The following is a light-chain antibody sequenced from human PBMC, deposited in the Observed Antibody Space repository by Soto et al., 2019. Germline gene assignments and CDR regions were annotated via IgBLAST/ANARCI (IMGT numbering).Light chain of an antibody. CDR2: GAS. J-gene: IGKJ5*01. V-gene: IGKV3-20*01. CDR3: QQYGSSLI. Sequence: ERGLTQSPGTLSLSTGERATLSCRASQSISNRRLAWYQQKPGQAPRFLIFGASTRPIGIPDRFSGSGSGTEFTLTITRLEPEDFAMYYCQQYGSSLIFGQGTRLEIK. CDR1: QSISNRR.